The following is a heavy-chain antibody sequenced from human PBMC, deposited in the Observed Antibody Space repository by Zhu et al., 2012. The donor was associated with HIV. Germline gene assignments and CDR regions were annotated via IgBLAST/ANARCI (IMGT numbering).Heavy chain of an antibody. CDR3: VREYTILITGRRVNWFDP. D-gene: IGHD3-3*01. CDR1: GGSISGSTYY. J-gene: IGHJ5*02. V-gene: IGHV4-39*07. Sequence: QVQLQESGPGLVKPSETLSLTRTVSGGSISGSTYYWGWIRQPPGKGLEWIGGIYYSGTTYYNPSLKSRVTISVDTSKNQFSLKLNSVTAADTAVYYCVREYTILITGRRVNWFDPWGQGTPVTVSS. CDR2: IYYSGTT.